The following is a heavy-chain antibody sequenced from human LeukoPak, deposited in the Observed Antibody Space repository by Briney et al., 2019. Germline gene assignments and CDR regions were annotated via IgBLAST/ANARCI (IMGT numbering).Heavy chain of an antibody. D-gene: IGHD3-3*01. V-gene: IGHV3-74*01. CDR3: ASVVGGYYPPVEAFDV. Sequence: GGSLRLSRAASGFTFSGFWIHWVRQAPGKGLVWVSRINGDGSSTNYADSVKGRFTISRDNAKNTLYLQMNSLRAEDTAVYFCASVVGGYYPPVEAFDVWGQGTMVTVSS. CDR2: INGDGSST. CDR1: GFTFSGFW. J-gene: IGHJ3*01.